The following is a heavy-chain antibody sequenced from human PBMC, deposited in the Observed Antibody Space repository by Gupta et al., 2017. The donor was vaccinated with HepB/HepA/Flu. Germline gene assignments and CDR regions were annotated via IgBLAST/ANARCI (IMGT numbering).Heavy chain of an antibody. CDR2: IWYDGSKQ. J-gene: IGHJ4*02. V-gene: IGHV3-33*01. CDR1: GSTFSDYG. CDR3: ARGLFGNKVPFEY. Sequence: VQLVESGGGVVQPGRSLGPSCATSGSTFSDYGMHWVRQAPGKGLEWVAFIWYDGSKQDYADSVKGRFTISRDISKNTLYLQMNSLRAEDTSIYYCARGLFGNKVPFEYWGQGTLVTVSS. D-gene: IGHD4/OR15-4a*01.